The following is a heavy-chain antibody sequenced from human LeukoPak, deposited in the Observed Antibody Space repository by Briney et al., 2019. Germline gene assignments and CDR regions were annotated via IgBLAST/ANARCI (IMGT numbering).Heavy chain of an antibody. CDR2: ISYDGSNK. J-gene: IGHJ4*02. CDR1: GFTFSSYA. Sequence: GRSLRLSCAASGFTFSSYAMHWVRQAPGKGLEWVAVISYDGSNKYYADSVKGRFTISRDNSKNTLYLQMNSLRAEDTAVYYCARPNGDYDILTGYERFDYWGQGTLVTVSS. V-gene: IGHV3-30-3*01. D-gene: IGHD3-9*01. CDR3: ARPNGDYDILTGYERFDY.